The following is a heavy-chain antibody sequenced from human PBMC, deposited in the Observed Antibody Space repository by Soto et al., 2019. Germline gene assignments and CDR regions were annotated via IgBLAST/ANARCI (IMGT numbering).Heavy chain of an antibody. J-gene: IGHJ1*01. V-gene: IGHV3-23*01. CDR3: AKFTTPLPTEYFQK. D-gene: IGHD4-17*01. Sequence: PGGSLRLSCVASGFSFSSYAMSWVRQAPGKGLEWVSVISGSGVSTYYADSVKGRFTISRDNSKNTLYLQMNSLRAEDTAIYYCAKFTTPLPTEYFQKWGQGTLVTVSS. CDR2: ISGSGVST. CDR1: GFSFSSYA.